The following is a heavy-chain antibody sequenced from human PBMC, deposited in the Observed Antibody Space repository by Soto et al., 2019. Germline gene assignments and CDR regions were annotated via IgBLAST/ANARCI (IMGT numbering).Heavy chain of an antibody. D-gene: IGHD2-21*02. CDR2: ISYDGSNK. CDR1: GFTFSSYA. CDR3: AREPNPTVVTFQFDY. V-gene: IGHV3-30-3*01. J-gene: IGHJ4*02. Sequence: GGSLRLSCAASGFTFSSYAMHWVRQAPGKGLEWVAVISYDGSNKYYADSVKGRFTISRDNSKNKLYLQMNSLRAGDTAVYYCAREPNPTVVTFQFDYWGQGTLVTVSS.